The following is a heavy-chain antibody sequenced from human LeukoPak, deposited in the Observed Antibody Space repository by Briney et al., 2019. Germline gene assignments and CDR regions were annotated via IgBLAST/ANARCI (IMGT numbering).Heavy chain of an antibody. Sequence: SETLSLTCTVSGDSISSSNYFWVWVRQPPGKGLEWITSINYSGTTYYNPSLKSRVTISVDTSKNQFSLKLRSVTAADTAVYYCARLTGYMIEDYFDYWGQGTLVTVSS. CDR3: ARLTGYMIEDYFDY. J-gene: IGHJ4*02. D-gene: IGHD3-22*01. CDR1: GDSISSSNYF. V-gene: IGHV4-39*07. CDR2: INYSGTT.